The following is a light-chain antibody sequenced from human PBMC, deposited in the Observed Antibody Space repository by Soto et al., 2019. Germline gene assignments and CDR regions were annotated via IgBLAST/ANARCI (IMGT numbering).Light chain of an antibody. CDR3: QERTGWPPWT. J-gene: IGKJ1*01. CDR1: QSISRN. Sequence: EVVLTQSPSTLSVSPGQRATLSXXASQSISRNLAWYQQKPGQAPRLLIYDASKRASGFPARFSGSGSGTDFTLTISSLEPEDFAVYYCQERTGWPPWTFGQGTKVDI. CDR2: DAS. V-gene: IGKV3-11*01.